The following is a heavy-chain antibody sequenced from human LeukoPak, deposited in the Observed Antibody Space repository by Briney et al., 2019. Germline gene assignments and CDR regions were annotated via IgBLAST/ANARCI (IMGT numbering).Heavy chain of an antibody. J-gene: IGHJ4*02. CDR2: INSDGSST. D-gene: IGHD3/OR15-3a*01. V-gene: IGHV3-74*01. CDR1: GFTFSSYW. CDR3: AKDNFGTIDY. Sequence: GGSLRLSCAASGFTFSSYWMHWVRQAPGKGLVWVSRINSDGSSTSYADSVKGRFTISRDNAKNTLYLQMNSLRTDDTALYYCAKDNFGTIDYWGQGTLVTVSS.